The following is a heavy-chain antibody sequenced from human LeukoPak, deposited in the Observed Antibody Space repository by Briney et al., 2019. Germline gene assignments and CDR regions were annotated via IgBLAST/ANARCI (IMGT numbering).Heavy chain of an antibody. D-gene: IGHD1-26*01. V-gene: IGHV4-59*01. CDR1: GGSISSYY. CDR3: ARKVGSVLMDV. J-gene: IGHJ6*03. Sequence: PSETLSLTCTVSGGSISSYYWSWIRQPPGKGLEWIGYIYYSGSTNYNPSLKSRVTISVDTSKNQFSLKLSPVTAADTAVYYCARKVGSVLMDVWGKGTTVTISS. CDR2: IYYSGST.